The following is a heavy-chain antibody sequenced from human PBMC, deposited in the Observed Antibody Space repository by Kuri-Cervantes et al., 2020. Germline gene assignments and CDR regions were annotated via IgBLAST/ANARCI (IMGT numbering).Heavy chain of an antibody. Sequence: GKSLNISCAVSGFTVSSNYMSWVRQAPGKGLEWVSAISGSGGSTYYADSVKGRFTISRDNSKNTLYLQMNSLRDEDTAVYYCARNNPQLMDGFWGQGTLVTVSS. CDR3: ARNNPQLMDGF. CDR2: ISGSGGST. V-gene: IGHV3-23*01. CDR1: GFTVSSNY. D-gene: IGHD1-1*01. J-gene: IGHJ4*02.